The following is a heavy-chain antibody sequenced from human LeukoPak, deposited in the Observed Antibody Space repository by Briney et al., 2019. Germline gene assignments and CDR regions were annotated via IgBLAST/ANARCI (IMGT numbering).Heavy chain of an antibody. V-gene: IGHV4-38-2*02. CDR2: SYHSGST. Sequence: SGTLSLTCTVSGYSISSGYYWGWIRQPRGKGLEWIGRSYHSGSTYSHPSLKSRVTISVDTPKNLFSLKLSSATAADSALSNCARGPGFGWLLYLDNGFDPWGQGTLVTAAS. D-gene: IGHD3-9*01. CDR1: GYSISSGYY. J-gene: IGHJ5*02. CDR3: ARGPGFGWLLYLDNGFDP.